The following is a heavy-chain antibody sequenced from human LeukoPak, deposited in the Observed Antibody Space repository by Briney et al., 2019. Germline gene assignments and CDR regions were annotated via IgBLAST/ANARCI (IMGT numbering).Heavy chain of an antibody. CDR2: IYYSGST. V-gene: IGHV4-59*01. D-gene: IGHD3-22*01. J-gene: IGHJ5*02. Sequence: PSETLSLTCTVSGGSISSYYWSWIRQPPGKGLEWIGYIYYSGSTNYNPSLKSRVTISVDTSKNQFSLKLSSVTAADTAVYYCARAGYYYDSSGYYPFDPWGQGTLVTVSS. CDR3: ARAGYYYDSSGYYPFDP. CDR1: GGSISSYY.